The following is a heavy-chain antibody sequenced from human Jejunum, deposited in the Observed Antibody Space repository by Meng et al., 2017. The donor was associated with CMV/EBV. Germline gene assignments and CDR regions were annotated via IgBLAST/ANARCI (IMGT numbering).Heavy chain of an antibody. D-gene: IGHD5-18*01. CDR1: DANFRSYV. Sequence: TVSDANFRSYVTNWVRQAPGQGLEWMGWIRHYNGNTKYAQRLQGRLTMTHDTSTKTAYMELTRLTSDDTAVYFCARSGINTYGFFDHWGQGSLVTVSS. CDR2: IRHYNGNT. V-gene: IGHV1-18*01. CDR3: ARSGINTYGFFDH. J-gene: IGHJ4*02.